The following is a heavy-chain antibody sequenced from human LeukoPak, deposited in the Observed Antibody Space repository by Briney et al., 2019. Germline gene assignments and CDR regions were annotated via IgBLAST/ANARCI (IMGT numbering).Heavy chain of an antibody. Sequence: PGGSLRLSCAASGFSFSSYWMTWVRQAPGKGLEWVANIKQDESEKNYVDSVKGRFTISRDNAKNSLYLQMNSLRAEDTAVYYCVVGFRTADWGQGTLVTVSS. J-gene: IGHJ4*02. CDR1: GFSFSSYW. V-gene: IGHV3-7*02. D-gene: IGHD2-15*01. CDR3: VVGFRTAD. CDR2: IKQDESEK.